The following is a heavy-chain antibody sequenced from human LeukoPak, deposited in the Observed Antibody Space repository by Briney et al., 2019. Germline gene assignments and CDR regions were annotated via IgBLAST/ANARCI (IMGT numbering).Heavy chain of an antibody. J-gene: IGHJ4*02. D-gene: IGHD6-19*01. Sequence: SETLSLTCAVYGGSFSGYYWSWIRQPPGKGLEWIGEINHSGSTNYNPSLKSRVTMSVDTSKNRFSLKLSSVTAADTAVYYCARSFLGGWYYFDYWGQGTLVTVSS. CDR2: INHSGST. CDR1: GGSFSGYY. CDR3: ARSFLGGWYYFDY. V-gene: IGHV4-34*01.